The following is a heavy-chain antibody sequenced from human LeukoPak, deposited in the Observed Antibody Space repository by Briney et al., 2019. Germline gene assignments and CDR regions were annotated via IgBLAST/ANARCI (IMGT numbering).Heavy chain of an antibody. V-gene: IGHV3-74*01. D-gene: IGHD6-19*01. CDR2: TSSDGSST. CDR3: ARAAVAGDFDY. J-gene: IGHJ4*02. Sequence: PGGSLRLSCAASGFTFSSYWMHWVRQAPGKGLLWVSRTSSDGSSTTYADSVKGRFTISIDNAKNTLYLQMNSLRAEDTAVYYCARAAVAGDFDYWGRGTLVTVSS. CDR1: GFTFSSYW.